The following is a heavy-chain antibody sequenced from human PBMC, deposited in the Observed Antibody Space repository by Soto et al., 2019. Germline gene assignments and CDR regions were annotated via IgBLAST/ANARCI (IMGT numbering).Heavy chain of an antibody. CDR3: TTDLPCEMATRCGANYFDY. CDR2: IKSKTDGGTT. V-gene: IGHV3-15*07. CDR1: GFTFSNAW. D-gene: IGHD5-12*01. J-gene: IGHJ4*02. Sequence: GGSLRLSCAASGFTFSNAWMNWVRQAPGKGLEWVGRIKSKTDGGTTDYAAPVKGRFTISRDDSKNTLYLQMNSLKTEDTAVYYCTTDLPCEMATRCGANYFDYWGQGTRVTVAS.